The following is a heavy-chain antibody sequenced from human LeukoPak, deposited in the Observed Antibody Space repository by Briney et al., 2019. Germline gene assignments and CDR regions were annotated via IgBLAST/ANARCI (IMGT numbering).Heavy chain of an antibody. V-gene: IGHV3-33*01. D-gene: IGHD2-15*01. CDR2: IWYDGSNK. CDR1: GFTFSSYG. Sequence: PGGSLRLSCAASGFTFSSYGMHWVRQAPGEGLEWVAVIWYDGSNKYYADSVKGRFTISRDNAKNSLYLQMNSLRAEDTAVYYCARESSGADAFDIWGQGTMVTVSS. CDR3: ARESSGADAFDI. J-gene: IGHJ3*02.